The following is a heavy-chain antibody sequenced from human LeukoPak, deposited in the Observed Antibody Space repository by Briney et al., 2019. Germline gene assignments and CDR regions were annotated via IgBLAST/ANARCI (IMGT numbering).Heavy chain of an antibody. V-gene: IGHV3-23*01. J-gene: IGHJ4*02. D-gene: IGHD3-10*01. CDR3: AKDLGIGGSGF. CDR1: GFTFSNYP. CDR2: ISGHGGTT. Sequence: SGGSLRLSCAASGFTFSNYPMSWVRQAPGKGLMWVSSISGHGGTTHYADSVKGRFTISRDNSKNTLYLQMNSLRAEDTAVYYCAKDLGIGGSGFWGQGTLVTVSS.